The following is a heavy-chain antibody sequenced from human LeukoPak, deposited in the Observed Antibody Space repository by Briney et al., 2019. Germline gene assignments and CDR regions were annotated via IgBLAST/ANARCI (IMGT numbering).Heavy chain of an antibody. V-gene: IGHV3-13*01. D-gene: IGHD2-2*01. CDR1: GFTFSSYD. CDR3: ARGGYCSSTSCYRDYYYGMDV. CDR2: IGTAGDT. Sequence: GGSLRLSCAASGFTFSSYDMHWVCQATGKGLEWVSAIGTAGDTYYPGSVKGRFTISRENAKNSLYLQMNSLRAGDTAVYYCARGGYCSSTSCYRDYYYGMDVWGQGTTVTVSS. J-gene: IGHJ6*02.